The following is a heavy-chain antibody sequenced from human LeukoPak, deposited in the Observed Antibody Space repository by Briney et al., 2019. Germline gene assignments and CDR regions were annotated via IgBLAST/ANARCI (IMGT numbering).Heavy chain of an antibody. D-gene: IGHD3-9*01. Sequence: GGSLRLSCAASGIIFSNYWMHWVRQAPGKGLVWVSRINRDGSSTSYADSVKGRFTISRDNAKNTLYLQMNSLRPEDTAVYYCARETAIRRGYDSWGQGTLVTVSS. CDR1: GIIFSNYW. V-gene: IGHV3-74*01. J-gene: IGHJ5*01. CDR2: INRDGSST. CDR3: ARETAIRRGYDS.